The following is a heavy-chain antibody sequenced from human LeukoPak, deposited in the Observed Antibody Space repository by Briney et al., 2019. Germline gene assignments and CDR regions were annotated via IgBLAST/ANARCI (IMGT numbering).Heavy chain of an antibody. D-gene: IGHD6-19*01. J-gene: IGHJ4*02. CDR2: ISSSSTSI. Sequence: PGGSLRLSCAASGFTFSSYAMTWVRQAPGKGLEWVSSISSSSTSIYYTDSVKGRFTISRDNAKNSLYLQMNSLRDGDTAVYYCARDVPVAGAPFDYWGQGTLVTVSS. CDR1: GFTFSSYA. V-gene: IGHV3-48*02. CDR3: ARDVPVAGAPFDY.